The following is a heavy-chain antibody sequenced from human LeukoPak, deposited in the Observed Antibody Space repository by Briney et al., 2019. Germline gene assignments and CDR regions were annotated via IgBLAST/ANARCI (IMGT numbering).Heavy chain of an antibody. J-gene: IGHJ6*02. CDR1: RYTFTSYD. V-gene: IGHV1-8*01. D-gene: IGHD2-2*01. Sequence: ASVKVSCKASRYTFTSYDINWVRQATGQGLEWMGWMNPNSGNTGYAQKFQGRVTMTRNTSISTAYMELSSLRSEDTAVYYCARGSAQLTNYYYYGMDVWGQGTTVTVSS. CDR2: MNPNSGNT. CDR3: ARGSAQLTNYYYYGMDV.